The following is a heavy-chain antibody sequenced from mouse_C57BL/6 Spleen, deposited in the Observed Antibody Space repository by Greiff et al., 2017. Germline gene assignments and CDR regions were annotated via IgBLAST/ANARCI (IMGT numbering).Heavy chain of an antibody. CDR3: ARRYYYGEGYYFDD. CDR1: GYTFTSYW. V-gene: IGHV1-69*01. J-gene: IGHJ2*01. CDR2: IDPSDSYT. D-gene: IGHD1-1*01. Sequence: QVQLKQPGAELVMPGASVKLSCKASGYTFTSYWMHWVKQRPGQGLEWIGEIDPSDSYTNYNQKFKGKSTLTVDKSSSTAYMQLSSLTSEDSAVYYCARRYYYGEGYYFDDWGQGTTLTVSS.